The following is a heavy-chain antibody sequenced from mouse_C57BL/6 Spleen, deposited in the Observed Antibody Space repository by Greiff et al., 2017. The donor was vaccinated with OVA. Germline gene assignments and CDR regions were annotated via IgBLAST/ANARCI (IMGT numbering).Heavy chain of an antibody. J-gene: IGHJ2*01. CDR2: IYPGSGST. CDR3: ARREGNYFDD. CDR1: GYTFTSYW. V-gene: IGHV1-55*01. Sequence: QVQLQQPGAELVKPGASVKMSCKASGYTFTSYWITWVKQRPGQGLEWIGDIYPGSGSTNYNEKFKSKATLTVETSSSTAYMQLSSLTSEDSAVYYGARREGNYFDDWGQGTTLTVSS.